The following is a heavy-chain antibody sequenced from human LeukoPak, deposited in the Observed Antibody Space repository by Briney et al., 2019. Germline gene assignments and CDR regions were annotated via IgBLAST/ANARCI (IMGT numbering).Heavy chain of an antibody. D-gene: IGHD3-16*01. J-gene: IGHJ4*02. CDR3: AREGAGFDY. Sequence: SQTLSLTCGISGDGVSSNSATWNWIRQSPSRGLEWLGRTYYRSKWYNDYPLSVKSRITISPDTSNNQFSLQLNSVTHEDTAVYYCAREGAGFDYWGQGTLVIVSS. CDR2: TYYRSKWYN. V-gene: IGHV6-1*01. CDR1: GDGVSSNSAT.